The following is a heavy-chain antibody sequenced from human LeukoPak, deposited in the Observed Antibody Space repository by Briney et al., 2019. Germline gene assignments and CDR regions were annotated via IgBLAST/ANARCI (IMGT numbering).Heavy chain of an antibody. D-gene: IGHD4/OR15-4a*01. CDR1: GYTFTGYY. CDR2: INPNSGGT. Sequence: ASVKVSCKASGYTFTGYYMHWVRQAPGQGLEWMGWINPNSGGTNYAQKFQGRVTMTRDTSTSTVYMELSSLRSEDTAVYYCARAPVGIPGADWFDPWGQGTLVTVSS. J-gene: IGHJ5*02. V-gene: IGHV1-2*02. CDR3: ARAPVGIPGADWFDP.